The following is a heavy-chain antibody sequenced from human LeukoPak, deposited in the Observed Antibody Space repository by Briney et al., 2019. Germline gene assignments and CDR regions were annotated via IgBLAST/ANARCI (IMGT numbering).Heavy chain of an antibody. V-gene: IGHV4-4*07. Sequence: SETLSLTCTVSGGSISSYYWSWIRQPAGKGLEWIGRIYTSGSTNYNPSLKSRVTMSVDTSKNQFSLKLSSVTAADTAVYYCARDETTVDNYYYGMDVWGQGTTVTVSS. CDR3: ARDETTVDNYYYGMDV. CDR1: GGSISSYY. J-gene: IGHJ6*02. CDR2: IYTSGST. D-gene: IGHD4-23*01.